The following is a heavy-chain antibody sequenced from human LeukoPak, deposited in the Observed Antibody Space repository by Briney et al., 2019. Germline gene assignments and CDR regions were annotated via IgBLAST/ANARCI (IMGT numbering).Heavy chain of an antibody. Sequence: GGSLRLSCAASGFTFSSYSMNWVRQAPGKGLEWVSSISSSSSYIYYADSVKGRFTISRDNAKNSLYLQMNSLRAEDTAVYYCARDTSFGELSVFDYWGQGTLVTVSS. D-gene: IGHD3-10*01. J-gene: IGHJ4*02. CDR2: ISSSSSYI. CDR1: GFTFSSYS. V-gene: IGHV3-21*04. CDR3: ARDTSFGELSVFDY.